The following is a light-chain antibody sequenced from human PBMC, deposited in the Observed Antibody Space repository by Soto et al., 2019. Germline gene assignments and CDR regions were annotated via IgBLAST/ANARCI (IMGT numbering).Light chain of an antibody. CDR1: QSVSNY. V-gene: IGKV3-15*01. CDR2: GAS. J-gene: IGKJ4*01. Sequence: EIGMRQSPSTLSVSPGERATLSGRASQSVSNYLAWYQQKPGQAPRLLIYGASTRATGIPARFSGGGSETEFTLTISSLQSEDFAVYYCQQYHNWPPLTFGGGTKVDIK. CDR3: QQYHNWPPLT.